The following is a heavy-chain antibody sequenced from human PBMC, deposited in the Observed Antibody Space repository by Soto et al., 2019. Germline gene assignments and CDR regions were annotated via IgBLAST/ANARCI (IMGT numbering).Heavy chain of an antibody. CDR2: MYFRSNT. CDR3: VREGGSYDSGGYLIRGAFDI. CDR1: SHSISRIEYY. J-gene: IGHJ3*02. Sequence: SQTLSPTWSVSSHSISRIEYYWAWLRDHPVKGLEWIGNMYFRSNTYYSTTLESRFTISVDTSKNQFSMKLTSVTAADTSVYYCVREGGSYDSGGYLIRGAFDIWGQGTMVTVSS. V-gene: IGHV4-31*02. D-gene: IGHD3-22*01.